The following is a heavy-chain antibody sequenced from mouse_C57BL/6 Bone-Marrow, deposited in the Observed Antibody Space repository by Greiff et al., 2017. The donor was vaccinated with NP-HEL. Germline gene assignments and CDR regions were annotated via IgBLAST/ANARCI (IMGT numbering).Heavy chain of an antibody. CDR3: AREIYYYGSSYWYFDV. Sequence: EVMLVESGGGLVKPGGSLKLSCAASGFTFSDYGMHWVRQAPEKGLEWVAYISSGSSTIYYADTVKGRFTISRDNATNTLFLQMTSLRSEDTAMYYCAREIYYYGSSYWYFDVWGTGTTVTVSS. D-gene: IGHD1-1*01. J-gene: IGHJ1*03. V-gene: IGHV5-17*01. CDR2: ISSGSSTI. CDR1: GFTFSDYG.